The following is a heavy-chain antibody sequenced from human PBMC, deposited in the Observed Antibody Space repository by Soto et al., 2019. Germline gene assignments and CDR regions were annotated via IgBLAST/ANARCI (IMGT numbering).Heavy chain of an antibody. CDR1: GFTFSSYA. Sequence: EVQLLESGGGLVQPGGSLRLSCAASGFTFSSYAMSWVRQAPGKGLEWVSAISGSGGSTYYADSVKGRFTISRDNAKNSLYLQMNSLRAEDTAVYYCARDGEDYYDSAIHYGMDVWGQGTTVTVSS. J-gene: IGHJ6*02. CDR3: ARDGEDYYDSAIHYGMDV. CDR2: ISGSGGST. V-gene: IGHV3-23*01. D-gene: IGHD3-22*01.